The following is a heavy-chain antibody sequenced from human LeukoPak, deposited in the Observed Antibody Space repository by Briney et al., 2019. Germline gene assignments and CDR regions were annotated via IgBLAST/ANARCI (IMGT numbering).Heavy chain of an antibody. CDR2: TYHSGST. Sequence: PSETLSLTCTVSGYSISSGYYWGWIRQPPGKGLEWIGSTYHSGSTYYNPSLKSRVTISVDTSKNQFSLKLSSVTAADTAVYYCARDLRGIAAAGTSDYWGQGTLVTVSS. CDR3: ARDLRGIAAAGTSDY. V-gene: IGHV4-38-2*02. D-gene: IGHD6-13*01. J-gene: IGHJ4*02. CDR1: GYSISSGYY.